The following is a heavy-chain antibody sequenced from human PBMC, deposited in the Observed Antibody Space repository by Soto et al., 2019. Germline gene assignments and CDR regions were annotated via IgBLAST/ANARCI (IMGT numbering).Heavy chain of an antibody. D-gene: IGHD2-2*01. Sequence: ASVKVSCKASGYTFTSYAMHWVRQAPGQRLEWMGWVNAGNGNTKYSQKFQSRVTITRDMSTSTAYMELSSLRSEDTAVYYCAAGYCSSTSCTDYYYYYMDVWGKGTTVTVSS. CDR3: AAGYCSSTSCTDYYYYYMDV. CDR1: GYTFTSYA. J-gene: IGHJ6*03. V-gene: IGHV1-3*01. CDR2: VNAGNGNT.